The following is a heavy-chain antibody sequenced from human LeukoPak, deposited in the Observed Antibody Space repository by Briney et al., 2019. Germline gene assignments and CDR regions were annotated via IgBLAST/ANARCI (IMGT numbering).Heavy chain of an antibody. D-gene: IGHD2-2*01. Sequence: GGSLRLSCAASGFTSSSYGMHWVRQAPGKGLEWVAVIWYDGSNKYYADSVKGRFTISRDNSKNTLYLQMSSLRAEDTAVYYCAKNYCSSTSCYPYYFDYWGQGTLVTVSS. CDR2: IWYDGSNK. V-gene: IGHV3-33*06. J-gene: IGHJ4*02. CDR1: GFTSSSYG. CDR3: AKNYCSSTSCYPYYFDY.